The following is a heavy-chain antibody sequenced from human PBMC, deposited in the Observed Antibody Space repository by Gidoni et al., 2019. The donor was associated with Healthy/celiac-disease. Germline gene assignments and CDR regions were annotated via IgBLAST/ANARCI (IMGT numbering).Heavy chain of an antibody. V-gene: IGHV3-30-3*01. CDR1: GFTFSSYA. D-gene: IGHD6-19*01. CDR3: ARDATGWLVGSYFDY. J-gene: IGHJ4*02. CDR2: ISYDGSNK. Sequence: QVQLVESGGGVVQPGRSLRRSCAASGFTFSSYAMHWVRQAPGKGLEWVAVISYDGSNKYYADSVKGRFTISRDNSKNTLYLQMNSLRAEDTAVYYCARDATGWLVGSYFDYWGQGTLVTVSS.